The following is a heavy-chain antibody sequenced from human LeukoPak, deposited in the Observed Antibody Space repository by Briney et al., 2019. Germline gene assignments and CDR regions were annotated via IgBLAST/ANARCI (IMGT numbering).Heavy chain of an antibody. D-gene: IGHD2-8*01. V-gene: IGHV4-61*02. CDR1: GGSINSGSYY. CDR2: IYTSGST. Sequence: KSSQTLSLTCTVSGGSINSGSYYWSWIRQPAGKGLEWIGRIYTSGSTNYNPSLKSRVTISVDTSKNQFSLKLSSVTAADTAVYYCARGFGYCSNGVCDTDHWGQGTLVTVSS. CDR3: ARGFGYCSNGVCDTDH. J-gene: IGHJ4*02.